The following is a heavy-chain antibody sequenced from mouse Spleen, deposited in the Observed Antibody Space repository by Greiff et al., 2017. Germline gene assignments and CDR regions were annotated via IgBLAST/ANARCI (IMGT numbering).Heavy chain of an antibody. CDR2: IYPGDGNT. CDR3: ARNPLFDY. CDR1: GFAFSRSW. J-gene: IGHJ2*01. V-gene: IGHV1-82*01. Sequence: QVQLQQSGPELVKPGASVKISCKASGFAFSRSWMNWVKLRPGKGLEWIGRIYPGDGNTNYNGKIKGKATLTADKSSTTAYMQLSSLTSEDSAVYFCARNPLFDYWGQGTTLTVSS.